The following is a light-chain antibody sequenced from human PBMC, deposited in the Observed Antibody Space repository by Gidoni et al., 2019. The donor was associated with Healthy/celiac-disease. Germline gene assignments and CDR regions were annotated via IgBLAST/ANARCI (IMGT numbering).Light chain of an antibody. CDR2: RNN. V-gene: IGLV1-47*01. Sequence: QSVLTQPPSASGTPGQGVTISCSGSSSNIGSNYVYWYHQLPGTAPKLLIYRNNQRPSGVPDRFSGSKSGTSASRAISGLRSEDEADYYWAAWDDSLSGRVFGGGTKLTVL. J-gene: IGLJ3*02. CDR1: SSNIGSNY. CDR3: AAWDDSLSGRV.